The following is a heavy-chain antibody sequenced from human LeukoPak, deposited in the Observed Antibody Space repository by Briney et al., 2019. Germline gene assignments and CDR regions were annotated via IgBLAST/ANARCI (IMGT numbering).Heavy chain of an antibody. J-gene: IGHJ4*02. CDR3: ARDPGGDIVATIGY. CDR2: INPNSGGT. V-gene: IGHV1-2*02. CDR1: GYTFTGYY. Sequence: GASVKVSCKASGYTFTGYYMHWVRQAPGQGLEWMGWINPNSGGTNYAQKFQGRVTMTRDTSISTAYMELSRLRSDDTAVYYCARDPGGDIVATIGYWGQGTLVTVSS. D-gene: IGHD5-12*01.